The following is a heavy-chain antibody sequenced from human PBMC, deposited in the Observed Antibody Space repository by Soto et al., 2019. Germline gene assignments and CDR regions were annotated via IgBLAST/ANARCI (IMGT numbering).Heavy chain of an antibody. CDR1: RYTFSNYG. CDR3: VRPFYDSSGYQGIDY. V-gene: IGHV1-18*01. J-gene: IGHJ4*02. D-gene: IGHD3-22*01. CDR2: ISVYRGDT. Sequence: GASVKVSCKASRYTFSNYGMTWVRQAPGQGLEWMGWISVYRGDTNYAQKFQGRVTMTTDTSTRTVYMELRSLTSDDTAVYYCVRPFYDSSGYQGIDYWGQGTLVTVSS.